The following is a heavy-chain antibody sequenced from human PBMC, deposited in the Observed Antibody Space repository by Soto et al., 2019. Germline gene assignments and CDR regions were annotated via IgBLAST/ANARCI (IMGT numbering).Heavy chain of an antibody. D-gene: IGHD5-12*01. Sequence: PSETLSLTCTVSGGSISTYYWSWIRQPPGKGLEWIGYIYYTGSTNYNPSLKSRVTISVDTSKNQFSLKLSSVTAADTAVYYCASHSGYDSPFDYWGQGTLVTVSS. CDR1: GGSISTYY. V-gene: IGHV4-59*12. CDR2: IYYTGST. CDR3: ASHSGYDSPFDY. J-gene: IGHJ4*02.